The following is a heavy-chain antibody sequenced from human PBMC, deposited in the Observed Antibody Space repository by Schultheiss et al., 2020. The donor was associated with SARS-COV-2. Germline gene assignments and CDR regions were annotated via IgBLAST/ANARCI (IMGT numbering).Heavy chain of an antibody. J-gene: IGHJ3*02. Sequence: GESLKISCAASGFTFSSYEMNWVRQAPGKGLEWVSYISSSGSTIYYADSVKGRFTISKDNSRNTLYLQMNSLRAEDTAVYYCAKRPSGSDAFDIWGQGTMVTVSS. CDR1: GFTFSSYE. CDR2: ISSSGSTI. CDR3: AKRPSGSDAFDI. V-gene: IGHV3-48*03. D-gene: IGHD5-12*01.